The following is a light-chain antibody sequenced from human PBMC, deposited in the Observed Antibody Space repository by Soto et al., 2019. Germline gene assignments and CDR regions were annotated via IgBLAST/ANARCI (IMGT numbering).Light chain of an antibody. CDR1: SGHSNYA. V-gene: IGLV4-69*01. CDR2: LNSDGSH. CDR3: QTWGSGIVV. J-gene: IGLJ2*01. Sequence: QAVVTQSPSASASLGASVKLTCTLSSGHSNYAIAWHQQQSEKGPRYLMKLNSDGSHSKGDGIPDRFSGSSSGAERYLTISSLQSKDEADYYCQTWGSGIVVFGGGTKLTVL.